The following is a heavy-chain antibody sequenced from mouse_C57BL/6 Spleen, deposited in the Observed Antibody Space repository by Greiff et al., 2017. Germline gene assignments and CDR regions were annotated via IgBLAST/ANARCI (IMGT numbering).Heavy chain of an antibody. CDR2: IDPENGDT. CDR3: TTYYGSSPWYFDV. CDR1: GFNIKDDY. Sequence: EVQLQQSGAELVRPGASVKLSCTASGFNIKDDYMHWVKQRPEQGLEWIGWIDPENGDTEYASKFQGKATITADKSSNTAYLQLSSLTSEDTAVYYCTTYYGSSPWYFDVWGTGTTVTVSS. J-gene: IGHJ1*03. V-gene: IGHV14-4*01. D-gene: IGHD1-1*01.